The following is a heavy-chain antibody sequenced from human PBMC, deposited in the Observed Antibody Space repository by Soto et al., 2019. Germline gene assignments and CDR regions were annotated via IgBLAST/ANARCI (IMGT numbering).Heavy chain of an antibody. V-gene: IGHV1-69*01. D-gene: IGHD3-10*01. CDR1: GGTFSSYA. Sequence: QVPLVQSGAEVKKPGSSVTVSCKASGGTFSSYAIHWVRQAPGQGLEWMGGIIPMYGPAKYAQRLQGRVTITADESTTTVYMELTSLTSQDTAVYSCARVTSMVRGVIDNWFDPWGHGTLVTVSS. CDR2: IIPMYGPA. CDR3: ARVTSMVRGVIDNWFDP. J-gene: IGHJ5*02.